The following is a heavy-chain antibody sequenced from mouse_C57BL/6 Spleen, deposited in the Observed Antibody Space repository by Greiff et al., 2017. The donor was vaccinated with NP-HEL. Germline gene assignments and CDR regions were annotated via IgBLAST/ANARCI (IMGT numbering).Heavy chain of an antibody. V-gene: IGHV3-8*01. Sequence: EVKLEESGPGLAKPSQTLSLTCSVTGYSITSDYWNWIRKFPGNKLEYMGYISYSGSTYYNPSLKSRISITRDTSKNQYYLQLNSVTTEDTATYYCARYPYYYGSRDWYFDVWGTGTTVTVAS. CDR1: GYSITSDY. CDR2: ISYSGST. D-gene: IGHD1-1*01. J-gene: IGHJ1*03. CDR3: ARYPYYYGSRDWYFDV.